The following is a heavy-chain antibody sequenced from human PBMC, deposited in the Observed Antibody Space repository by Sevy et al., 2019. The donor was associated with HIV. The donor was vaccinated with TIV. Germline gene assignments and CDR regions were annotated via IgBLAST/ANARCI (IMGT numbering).Heavy chain of an antibody. Sequence: GSLRLSCTVSGFIFSNFAMHWVRQAPGKGLEWVAVTSYDGSHKYYADSVKGRFTVSRDNSRNILSLEMSSLRRDDTAVYYCARGENDDEFFQYWGQCTLVTVSS. D-gene: IGHD1-26*01. CDR2: TSYDGSHK. V-gene: IGHV3-30*04. CDR3: ARGENDDEFFQY. J-gene: IGHJ1*01. CDR1: GFIFSNFA.